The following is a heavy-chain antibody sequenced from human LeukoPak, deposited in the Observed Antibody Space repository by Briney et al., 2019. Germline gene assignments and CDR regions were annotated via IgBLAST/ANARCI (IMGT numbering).Heavy chain of an antibody. J-gene: IGHJ5*02. V-gene: IGHV4-59*01. CDR1: GGSISSYY. CDR3: ARGGLRPLWFDP. CDR2: IYYSGST. Sequence: SETLSLTCTVSGGSISSYYWSWIWQPPGKGLEWIGYIYYSGSTNYNPSLKSRVTISVDTSKNQFSLKLSSVTAADTAVYYCARGGLRPLWFDPWGQGTLVTVSS. D-gene: IGHD3-16*01.